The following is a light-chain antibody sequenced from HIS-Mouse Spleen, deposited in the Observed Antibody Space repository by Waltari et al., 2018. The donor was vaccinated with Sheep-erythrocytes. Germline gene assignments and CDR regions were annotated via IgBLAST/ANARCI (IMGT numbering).Light chain of an antibody. CDR2: DVS. Sequence: QSALTQPRSVSGSPGQSVTISCTGTSSDVGGYNYVSCYQQHPGKAPKLMLYDVSKRPSGVPDRFAGSKSGNTASLTISGLQAEDEADYYCCSYAGSYNHVFATGTKVTVL. J-gene: IGLJ1*01. CDR3: CSYAGSYNHV. V-gene: IGLV2-11*01. CDR1: SSDVGGYNY.